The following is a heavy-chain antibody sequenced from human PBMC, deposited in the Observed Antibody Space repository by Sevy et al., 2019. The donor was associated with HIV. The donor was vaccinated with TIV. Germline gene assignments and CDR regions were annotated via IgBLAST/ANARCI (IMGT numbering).Heavy chain of an antibody. Sequence: GGSLRLSWAASGFAFYDYSMSWIRQAPGKGLEGVATLSFGCGKINYADSVKGRFTISRDNSKNSFYLQMDNLRVEDTALYYCAREGCTRPHDYWGQGTRVTVSS. CDR1: GFAFYDYS. V-gene: IGHV3-23*01. D-gene: IGHD2-8*01. J-gene: IGHJ4*02. CDR2: LSFGCGKI. CDR3: AREGCTRPHDY.